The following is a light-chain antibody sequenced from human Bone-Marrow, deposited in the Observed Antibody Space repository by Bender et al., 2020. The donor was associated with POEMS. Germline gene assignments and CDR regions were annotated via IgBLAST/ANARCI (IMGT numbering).Light chain of an antibody. J-gene: IGLJ3*02. Sequence: SYVLTQPPSVSVAPGETATITCGGDSIGLKSVHWYQKKPGLAPVVVVYDNSDRPSGIPDRLSGSNSGSTATLTISRVEVGDEADYYCQVWDSSSNLWVFGGGTRLTVL. V-gene: IGLV3-21*02. CDR3: QVWDSSSNLWV. CDR1: SIGLKS. CDR2: DNS.